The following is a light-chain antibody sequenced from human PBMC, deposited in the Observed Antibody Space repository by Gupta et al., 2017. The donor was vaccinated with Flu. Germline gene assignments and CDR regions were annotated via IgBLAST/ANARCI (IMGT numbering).Light chain of an antibody. V-gene: IGKV1-5*03. CDR1: QNINKH. Sequence: DPQMTQSPSTLSASVGDRVTITCRASQNINKHLAWYQQKPGKAPKLLINTASTLERGVPSRFSGSGSGKEFTITINRLQPDDFATYYCKQYDLYADFGQGTRLEIK. CDR3: KQYDLYAD. J-gene: IGKJ5*01. CDR2: TAS.